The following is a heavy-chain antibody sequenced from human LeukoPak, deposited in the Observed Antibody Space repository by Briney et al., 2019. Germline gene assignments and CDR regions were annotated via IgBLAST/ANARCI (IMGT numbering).Heavy chain of an antibody. Sequence: GASVKVSCKASGYTFTGYYMHWVRQAPGQGLEWMGWINPNSGGTNYAQKFQGRVTMTRDTSISTAYMELSRLRSDDTAVYYCAREGMDTMIVVDENWFDPWGQGTLVTVSS. V-gene: IGHV1-2*02. D-gene: IGHD3-22*01. CDR3: AREGMDTMIVVDENWFDP. CDR1: GYTFTGYY. CDR2: INPNSGGT. J-gene: IGHJ5*02.